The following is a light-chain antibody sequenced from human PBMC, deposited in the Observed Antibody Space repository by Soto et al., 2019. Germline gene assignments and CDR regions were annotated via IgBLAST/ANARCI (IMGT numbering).Light chain of an antibody. J-gene: IGKJ2*01. CDR3: QRYDTSPLP. CDR2: GAS. V-gene: IGKV3-20*01. CDR1: QSVSSTY. Sequence: EIVLTQSPGTLSLSPGERATLSCRASQSVSSTYLAWYQQKPGQAPRLLIYGASSRATGIPDRFSGSGSGTVFTLTISRVEPEGFAVYYCQRYDTSPLPFGQGTKLEIK.